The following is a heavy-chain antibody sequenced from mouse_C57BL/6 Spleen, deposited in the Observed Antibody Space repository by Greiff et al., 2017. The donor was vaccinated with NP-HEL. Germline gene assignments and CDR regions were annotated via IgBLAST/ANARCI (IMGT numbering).Heavy chain of an antibody. CDR2: IDPSDSYT. J-gene: IGHJ1*03. Sequence: QVQLQQSGAELVRPGTSVKLSCKASGYTFTSYWMHWVKQRPGQGLEWIGVIDPSDSYTNYNQKFKGKATLTVDTSSSTAYMQLSSLTSEDSAVYYCARAGMTHWYFDVWGTGTTVTVSS. CDR3: ARAGMTHWYFDV. CDR1: GYTFTSYW. V-gene: IGHV1-59*01.